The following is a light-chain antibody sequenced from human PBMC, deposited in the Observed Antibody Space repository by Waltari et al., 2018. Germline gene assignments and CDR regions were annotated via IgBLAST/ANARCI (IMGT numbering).Light chain of an antibody. V-gene: IGKV1-33*01. CDR2: DAF. CDR1: QDIRTY. Sequence: DIQMTQSPSSLSASVGDRVTITCQASQDIRTYLNWYQQKPGRAPKLLIFDAFSLETGVPRRFSGSGSGTHFSFTINSLQPEDIATYYCQQYDNLPTTFGQGTRLDMK. J-gene: IGKJ5*01. CDR3: QQYDNLPTT.